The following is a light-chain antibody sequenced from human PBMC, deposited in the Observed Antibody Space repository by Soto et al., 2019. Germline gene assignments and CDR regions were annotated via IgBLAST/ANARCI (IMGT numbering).Light chain of an antibody. V-gene: IGLV2-8*01. CDR3: SSYAGSNNLV. J-gene: IGLJ3*02. CDR2: EVT. CDR1: SSDVGGYNY. Sequence: QSVLTQPPSASGSPGQSVTISCTGTSSDVGGYNYVSWYQQHPGKAPKLMIYEVTKRPSGVPDRFSGSKSGNKASLTVSGLQADDEADDYCSSYAGSNNLVFGGGTKLT.